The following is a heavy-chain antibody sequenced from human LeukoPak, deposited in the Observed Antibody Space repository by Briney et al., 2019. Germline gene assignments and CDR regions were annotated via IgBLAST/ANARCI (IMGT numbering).Heavy chain of an antibody. CDR2: IKQDGSEK. D-gene: IGHD3-10*01. CDR3: ASTDYGSGSWDFDY. V-gene: IGHV3-7*01. Sequence: AGGSLRLSCAASGFTFSSYWMSWVRQAPGKGLEWVANIKQDGSEKYYVDSVKGRFTISRDNAKNSLYLQMNSLRAEDTAVYYCASTDYGSGSWDFDYWGQGTLVTVSS. J-gene: IGHJ4*02. CDR1: GFTFSSYW.